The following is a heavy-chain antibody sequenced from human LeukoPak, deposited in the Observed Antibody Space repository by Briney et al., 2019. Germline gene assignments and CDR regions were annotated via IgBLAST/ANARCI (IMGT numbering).Heavy chain of an antibody. CDR3: ARGVATNRYYFDY. Sequence: WASVKVSCKASGYTFTSYAMHWVRQAPGQRLEWMGWINAGNGNTKYSQKFQGRVTITRDTSASTAYMELRSLRSEDTAVYSCARGVATNRYYFDYWGQGTLVTVSS. CDR1: GYTFTSYA. CDR2: INAGNGNT. D-gene: IGHD5-12*01. V-gene: IGHV1-3*01. J-gene: IGHJ4*02.